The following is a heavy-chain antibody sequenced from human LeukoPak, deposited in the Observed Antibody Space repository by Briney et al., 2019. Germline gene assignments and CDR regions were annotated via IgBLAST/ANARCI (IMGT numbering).Heavy chain of an antibody. CDR1: GFTFSKYR. V-gene: IGHV3-74*01. D-gene: IGHD6-19*01. CDR2: INTDGTVT. CDR3: ATTQWLAPPPDS. Sequence: GGSLRLSCAASGFTFSKYRMLWVRQAPGKGLESVSRINTDGTVTTYADSVKGRFTVSRDNADNTMFLQMNSVRDEDTAAYYCATTQWLAPPPDSWGQGTPVTVSS. J-gene: IGHJ4*02.